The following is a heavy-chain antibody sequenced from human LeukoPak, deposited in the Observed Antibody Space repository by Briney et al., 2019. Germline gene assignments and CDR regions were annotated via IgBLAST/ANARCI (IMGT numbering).Heavy chain of an antibody. V-gene: IGHV3-21*01. CDR1: GFTFDEYA. CDR2: ISSSSSYI. CDR3: AREYGGNGAFDI. Sequence: PGGSLRLSCAASGFTFDEYAMYWVRQDPGKGLEWVSSISSSSSYIYYADSVKGRFTISRDNAKNSLYLQMNSLRAEDTAVYHCAREYGGNGAFDIWGQGTMVTVSS. D-gene: IGHD4-23*01. J-gene: IGHJ3*02.